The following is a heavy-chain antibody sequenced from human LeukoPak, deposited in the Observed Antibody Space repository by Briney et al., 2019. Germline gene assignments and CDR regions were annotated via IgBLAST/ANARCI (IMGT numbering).Heavy chain of an antibody. CDR3: AKSRSGYYRFDS. CDR1: GITFSDFA. D-gene: IGHD3-22*01. Sequence: GGSLRLSCAASGITFSDFAMSWVRQAPGKGLEWVSLIIGSSGDTFYADSVKGRFTISRDNSKNRLYLQMSSLRAEDTALYYCAKSRSGYYRFDSWGQGTLVIVSS. J-gene: IGHJ4*02. V-gene: IGHV3-23*01. CDR2: IIGSSGDT.